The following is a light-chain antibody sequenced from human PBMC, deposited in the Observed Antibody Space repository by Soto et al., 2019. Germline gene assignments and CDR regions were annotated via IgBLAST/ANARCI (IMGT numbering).Light chain of an antibody. CDR1: QSVSSN. CDR2: DAS. CDR3: QQYNNWPRT. Sequence: EIVMTQSPATLSVSPGEGATLSCRASQSVSSNLAWYQLKPGQAPRLLIYDASTRATGIPARFSGSGSGTECTLTISSLQSEDFAVYYCQQYNNWPRTFGQGTKVEIK. J-gene: IGKJ1*01. V-gene: IGKV3-15*01.